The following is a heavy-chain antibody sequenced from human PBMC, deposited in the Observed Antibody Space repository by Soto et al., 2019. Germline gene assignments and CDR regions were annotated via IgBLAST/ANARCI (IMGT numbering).Heavy chain of an antibody. CDR3: ARLVWEGFAELYSTHYSYYYGLDV. CDR1: GFSLSSPTMG. D-gene: IGHD3-10*01. V-gene: IGHV2-26*01. CDR2: IFSNDEK. J-gene: IGHJ6*02. Sequence: SGPTLVNPTETLTLTCTVSGFSLSSPTMGVSWIRQPPGKALEWLAHIFSNDEKSYSTSLKSRLTISKDTSKSQVVLTMTNVDPVDTGTYYCARLVWEGFAELYSTHYSYYYGLDVWGQGTTVTVSS.